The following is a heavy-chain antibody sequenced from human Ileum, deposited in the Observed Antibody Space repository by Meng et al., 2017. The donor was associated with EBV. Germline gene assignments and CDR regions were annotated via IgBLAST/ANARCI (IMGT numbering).Heavy chain of an antibody. Sequence: QVQLVHSGDEVKTPGASVKVSCRASGYYFNKFAIKWVRQAPGQGLEWVGWINTKTGDPRYAQGFTGRFVFSLDTSVSTAYLQISSLKPEDTAVDYCVRDGRSINLLDYWGQGTLVTVSS. V-gene: IGHV7-4-1*02. CDR3: VRDGRSINLLDY. CDR1: GYYFNKFA. D-gene: IGHD2-15*01. J-gene: IGHJ4*02. CDR2: INTKTGDP.